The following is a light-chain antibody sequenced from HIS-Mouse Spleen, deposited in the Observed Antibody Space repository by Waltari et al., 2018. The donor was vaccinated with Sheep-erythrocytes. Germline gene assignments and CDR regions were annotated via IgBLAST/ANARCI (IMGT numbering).Light chain of an antibody. Sequence: QSALTQPRSVSGSPGQSVTISCTGTSSHVGGYNYVSWYQQHPGKAPKLMIYDVKKPPCGVPDRFSGSKSGNTASLTIAGVQAEDEGDYYCCSYAGSYTYVFGTGTKVTVL. CDR3: CSYAGSYTYV. CDR1: SSHVGGYNY. J-gene: IGLJ1*01. V-gene: IGLV2-11*01. CDR2: DVK.